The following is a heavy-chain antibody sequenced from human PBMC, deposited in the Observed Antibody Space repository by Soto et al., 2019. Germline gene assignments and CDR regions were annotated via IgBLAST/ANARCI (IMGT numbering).Heavy chain of an antibody. J-gene: IGHJ4*02. CDR2: INSDGSST. V-gene: IGHV3-74*01. CDR1: GFTFSSYW. CDR3: ARGTPYSSGYYYVVY. Sequence: EVQLVESGGGLVQPGGSLRLSCAASGFTFSSYWMHWVRQAPGKGLVWVSRINSDGSSTSYADSVKGRFTISRDNAKNTRYLQMNSLRAEDTAVYYCARGTPYSSGYYYVVYWGQGTLVTVSS. D-gene: IGHD3-22*01.